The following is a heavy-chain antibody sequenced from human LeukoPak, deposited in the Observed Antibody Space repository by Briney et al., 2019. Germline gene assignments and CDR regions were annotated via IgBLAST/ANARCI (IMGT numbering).Heavy chain of an antibody. D-gene: IGHD3-10*01. V-gene: IGHV4-39*07. CDR3: ARVWFGELSFDY. Sequence: PSETPSLTCTVSGGSISSSSYYWGWLRPPPGKGLEWIGSIYYSGSTYYNPSLKSRVTISVDTSKNQFSLQLSSVTAADTAVYYCARVWFGELSFDYWGQGTLVTVSS. CDR2: IYYSGST. J-gene: IGHJ4*02. CDR1: GGSISSSSYY.